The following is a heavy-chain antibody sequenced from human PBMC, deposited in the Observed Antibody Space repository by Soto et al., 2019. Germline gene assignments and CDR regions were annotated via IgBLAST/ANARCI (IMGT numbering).Heavy chain of an antibody. J-gene: IGHJ5*02. Sequence: SENLAITSTVPAGSSRSSLYSSGLILQPPGKWREWIGSIYYRGSPYYNPSLKSRVTISVDTSKNQFSLKLSSVTAADTAVYYCARAGRPFTLGYCSGCSCYEVWFDPWGQG. V-gene: IGHV4-39*01. CDR3: ARAGRPFTLGYCSGCSCYEVWFDP. CDR1: AGSSRSSLYS. D-gene: IGHD2-15*01. CDR2: IYYRGSP.